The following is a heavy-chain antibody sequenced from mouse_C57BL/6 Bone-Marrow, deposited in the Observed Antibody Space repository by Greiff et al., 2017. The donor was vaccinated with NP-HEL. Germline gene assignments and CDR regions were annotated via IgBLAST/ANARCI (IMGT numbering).Heavy chain of an antibody. Sequence: QVQLQQSDAELVKPGASVKISCKVSGYNFTDHTIHWMKQRPEQGLEWIGYIYPRDGSTKYHENFKCKANFTADKSSSTASMQLNSLTSEDSAVYFCAREGNYGPYYYAMDYWGQGTSVTVSS. D-gene: IGHD1-1*02. J-gene: IGHJ4*01. CDR2: IYPRDGST. CDR3: AREGNYGPYYYAMDY. CDR1: GYNFTDHT. V-gene: IGHV1-78*01.